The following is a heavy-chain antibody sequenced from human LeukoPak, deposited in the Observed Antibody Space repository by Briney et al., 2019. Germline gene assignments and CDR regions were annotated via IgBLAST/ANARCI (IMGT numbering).Heavy chain of an antibody. CDR1: GFTFSSYS. Sequence: GGSLRLSCAASGFTFSSYSMNWVRQAPGKGLEWAAVIWYDGSNKYYADSVKGRFTISRDNSKNTLYLQMNSLRAEDTAVYYCAREGATVTHRFDYWGQGTLVTVSS. V-gene: IGHV3-33*08. J-gene: IGHJ4*02. D-gene: IGHD4-17*01. CDR3: AREGATVTHRFDY. CDR2: IWYDGSNK.